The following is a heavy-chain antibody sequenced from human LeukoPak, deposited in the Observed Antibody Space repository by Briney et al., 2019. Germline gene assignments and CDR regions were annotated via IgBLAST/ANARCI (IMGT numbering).Heavy chain of an antibody. V-gene: IGHV3-7*01. D-gene: IGHD6-6*01. J-gene: IGHJ5*02. CDR3: ARDAFGSIAAQRFDP. Sequence: GGSLRLSCAASGFTFSTYWMTWVRQAPGKGLEWVANIKQDGSEKYYVDSVKGRFTISRDNAKNSLYLHMNRLRAEDTAVYYCARDAFGSIAAQRFDPWGQGTLVTVSS. CDR1: GFTFSTYW. CDR2: IKQDGSEK.